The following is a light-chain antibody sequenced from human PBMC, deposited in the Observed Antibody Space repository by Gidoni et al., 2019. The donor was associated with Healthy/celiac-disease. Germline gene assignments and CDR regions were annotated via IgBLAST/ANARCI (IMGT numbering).Light chain of an antibody. CDR1: QTVSSSY. J-gene: IGKJ3*01. CDR2: GAS. Sequence: LSQSRGTLSLSPGERATVSCSASQTVSSSYLAWYQQKPGQAPMLLIYGASSRATGIPDRFSGSGSGTDFTLTISRLEPEDFAVYYCQQYGSSPSTFGPGTKVDIK. V-gene: IGKV3-20*01. CDR3: QQYGSSPST.